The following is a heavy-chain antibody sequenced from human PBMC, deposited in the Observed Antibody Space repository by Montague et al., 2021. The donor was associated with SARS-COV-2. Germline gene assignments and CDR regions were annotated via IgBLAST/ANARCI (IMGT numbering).Heavy chain of an antibody. CDR3: ARGMYGLAETRDAFDI. V-gene: IGHV4-31*03. J-gene: IGHJ3*02. CDR2: IYSSETT. Sequence: QTLSLTCTVSGGSIRSSDNYWSWIRQHPGKGLEWIGYIYSSETTYYNPSLRSRVTISVDTSKKQFSLKPSSVTAADTAVYYCARGMYGLAETRDAFDIWGQGTMVSVSS. D-gene: IGHD3-10*01. CDR1: GGSIRSSDNY.